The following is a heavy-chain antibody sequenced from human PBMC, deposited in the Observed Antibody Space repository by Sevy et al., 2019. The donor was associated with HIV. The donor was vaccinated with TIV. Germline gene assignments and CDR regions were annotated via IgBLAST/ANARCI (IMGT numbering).Heavy chain of an antibody. D-gene: IGHD1-1*01. J-gene: IGHJ1*01. CDR2: ISYDGINK. CDR3: ALERLSSDIAEYFQN. V-gene: IGHV3-30-3*01. CDR1: GFTFTELV. Sequence: GGSLRLSCAASGFTFTELVMSWVRQAPGKGLEWVATISYDGINKRYADSVKGRFTISRDNFKNSLSLQMNSLRAEDTAVYFCALERLSSDIAEYFQNWGQGTLVTVSS.